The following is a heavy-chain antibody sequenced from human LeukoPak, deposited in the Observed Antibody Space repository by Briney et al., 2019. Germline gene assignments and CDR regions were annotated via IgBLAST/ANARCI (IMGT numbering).Heavy chain of an antibody. V-gene: IGHV1-69*05. CDR1: GGTFSSYA. Sequence: GASVKVSCKASGGTFSSYAISWVRQAPGQGLEWMGGIIPIFGTANYAQKFQGRVTITTDESTSTAYMELSSLRSEDTAVYYCGIAARHVPAYHMDVWGKGTTVTVSS. D-gene: IGHD6-6*01. CDR2: IIPIFGTA. CDR3: GIAARHVPAYHMDV. J-gene: IGHJ6*03.